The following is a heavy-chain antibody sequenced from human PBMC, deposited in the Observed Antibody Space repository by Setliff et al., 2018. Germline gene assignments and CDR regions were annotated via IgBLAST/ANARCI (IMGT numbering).Heavy chain of an antibody. J-gene: IGHJ6*03. D-gene: IGHD1-26*01. CDR2: IYRDGSA. CDR1: GFTVSSNY. CDR3: ARDREVVGSTRGTYYHYYHMDV. Sequence: GESLKISCAASGFTVSSNYMTWVRQAPGTGLEWVSLIYRDGSAYYADSVKGRFTISRDNSENTLYLQMNSLRAEDTAVYYCARDREVVGSTRGTYYHYYHMDVWGKGTTVTVSS. V-gene: IGHV3-66*02.